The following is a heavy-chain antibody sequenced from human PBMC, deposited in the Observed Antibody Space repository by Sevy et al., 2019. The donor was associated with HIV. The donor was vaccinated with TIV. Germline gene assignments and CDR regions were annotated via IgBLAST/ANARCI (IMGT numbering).Heavy chain of an antibody. V-gene: IGHV3-30*04. CDR3: AKEGYYYDSHSADWFDP. CDR2: ISKDGTNK. D-gene: IGHD3-22*01. J-gene: IGHJ5*02. Sequence: GGSLILSCSASGFNISPYALHWVRQTPGKGLQWLAVISKDGTNKDYADFVKGRFSLSRDNSRNRLYLQMSNLRPEDTAVYYCAKEGYYYDSHSADWFDPWGQGTLVTVSS. CDR1: GFNISPYA.